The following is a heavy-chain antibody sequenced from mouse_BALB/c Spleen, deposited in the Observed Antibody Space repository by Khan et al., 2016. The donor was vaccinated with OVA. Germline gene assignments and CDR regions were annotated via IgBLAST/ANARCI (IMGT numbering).Heavy chain of an antibody. CDR3: ARETVVDIYWYLDV. CDR1: GFTFTDYY. CDR2: IRNKANGYST. D-gene: IGHD1-1*01. V-gene: IGHV7-3*02. J-gene: IGHJ1*01. Sequence: EVELVESGGGLVQPGGSLRLSCATSGFTFTDYYITWVRQPPGKALEWLGFIRNKANGYSTAYIASVKGRFTVSRDNSQSIVYLQMNTLRAEDSATYYCARETVVDIYWYLDVWAQGPRSPSPQ.